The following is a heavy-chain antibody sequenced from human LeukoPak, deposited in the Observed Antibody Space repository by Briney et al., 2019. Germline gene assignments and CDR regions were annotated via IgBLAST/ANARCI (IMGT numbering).Heavy chain of an antibody. CDR1: GFTFSSYA. Sequence: GGSLRLSCAASGFTFSSYAMTWVRQAPRKGLEWVSGISGSGGSTYYADSVKGRFTISRDNSRNTLYLQMNSLRAEDTAVYYCARDPYSPGIAVAGLDYWGQGTLVTVSS. V-gene: IGHV3-23*01. CDR3: ARDPYSPGIAVAGLDY. D-gene: IGHD6-19*01. CDR2: ISGSGGST. J-gene: IGHJ4*02.